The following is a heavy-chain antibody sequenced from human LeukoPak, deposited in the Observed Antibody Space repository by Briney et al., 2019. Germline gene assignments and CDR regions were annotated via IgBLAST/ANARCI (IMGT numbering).Heavy chain of an antibody. D-gene: IGHD3-10*01. V-gene: IGHV5-51*01. J-gene: IGHJ3*02. CDR2: IYPADSDS. CDR1: GYSFTSYW. Sequence: GESLKISCKGSGYSFTSYWIGWVRQMPGKGLEWMGIIYPADSDSRYSPSFQGQVTISADKSISTAYLQWSSLKASDTAMYYCARPYGSGSYYYEAFDIWGQGTMVTISS. CDR3: ARPYGSGSYYYEAFDI.